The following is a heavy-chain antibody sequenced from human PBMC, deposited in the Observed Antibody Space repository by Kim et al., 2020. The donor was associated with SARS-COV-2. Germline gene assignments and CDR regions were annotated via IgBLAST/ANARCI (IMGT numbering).Heavy chain of an antibody. D-gene: IGHD5-18*01. J-gene: IGHJ4*02. CDR3: AKVGGYSYARDLSPPRFDY. V-gene: IGHV3-23*01. Sequence: GRFTISRDNSKNTLYLQMNSLRAEDTAVYYCAKVGGYSYARDLSPPRFDYWGQGTLVTVSS.